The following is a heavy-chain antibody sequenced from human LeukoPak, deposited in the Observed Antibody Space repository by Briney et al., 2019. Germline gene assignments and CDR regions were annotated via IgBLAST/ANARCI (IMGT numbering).Heavy chain of an antibody. Sequence: GGSLRLSCAASGFTFSKYWMLWVRQAPGKGLESVSRINTDGTVTTYADSVKGRFTVSRDNSKNTLYLQMKSLRAEDTAVYYCAKDFDDRFLEWLAPDYWGQGTLVTVSS. CDR2: INTDGTVT. V-gene: IGHV3-74*01. J-gene: IGHJ4*02. CDR3: AKDFDDRFLEWLAPDY. D-gene: IGHD3-3*01. CDR1: GFTFSKYW.